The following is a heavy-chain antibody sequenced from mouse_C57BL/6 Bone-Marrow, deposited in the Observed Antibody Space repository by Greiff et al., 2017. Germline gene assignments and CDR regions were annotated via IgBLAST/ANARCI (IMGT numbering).Heavy chain of an antibody. Sequence: QVQLQQSGPELVQPGASVPLSCQASGYTFTSYDINWVKQRPGPGLEWIGWIYPRDGSTKYNEKFKGKATLTVDSSSSTAYMERHSLTSEDSAGYFCARGGTGARDYWGQGTTLTVSS. D-gene: IGHD2-14*01. CDR3: ARGGTGARDY. V-gene: IGHV1-85*01. J-gene: IGHJ2*01. CDR1: GYTFTSYD. CDR2: IYPRDGST.